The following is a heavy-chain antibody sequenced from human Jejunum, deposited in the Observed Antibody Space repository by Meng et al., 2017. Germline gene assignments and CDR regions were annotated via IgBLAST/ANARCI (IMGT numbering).Heavy chain of an antibody. D-gene: IGHD3-10*01. CDR3: ARFGFSAEIDV. V-gene: IGHV3-7*01. CDR2: INPGGDQK. J-gene: IGHJ6*02. CDR1: GFIFSNHW. Sequence: GESLKISCAGSGFIFSNHWMTWVRQPPGKGLEWLANINPGGDQKYYVEYVKGRLTISRDNARNTVFLQIDTLRGEDTAVYHCARFGFSAEIDVWGQGTAVTVSS.